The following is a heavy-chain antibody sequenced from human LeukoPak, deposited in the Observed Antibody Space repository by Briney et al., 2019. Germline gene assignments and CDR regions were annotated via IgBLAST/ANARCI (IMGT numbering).Heavy chain of an antibody. Sequence: SETLSLTCTVSGGFISSYYWSWIRQPPGKGLEWIGYIYYSRTTEYNPSLKSRVTISADTSKNQFSLKLNSVTAADTAVYYCVTRQWELQYFDLWGRGTLVAVSS. D-gene: IGHD1-26*01. V-gene: IGHV4-59*01. CDR3: VTRQWELQYFDL. CDR1: GGFISSYY. CDR2: IYYSRTT. J-gene: IGHJ2*01.